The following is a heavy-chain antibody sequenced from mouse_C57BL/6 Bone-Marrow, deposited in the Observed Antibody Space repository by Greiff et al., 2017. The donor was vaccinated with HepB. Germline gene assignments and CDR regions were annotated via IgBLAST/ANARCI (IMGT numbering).Heavy chain of an antibody. CDR3: ARDPLYVDY. D-gene: IGHD2-3*01. CDR1: GFTFSSYA. J-gene: IGHJ2*01. CDR2: ISDGGSYT. Sequence: EVQRVESGGGLVKPGGSLKLSCAASGFTFSSYAMSWVRQTPEKRLEWVATISDGGSYTYYPDNVKGRFTISRDNAKNNLYLQMSHLKSEDTAMYCCARDPLYVDYWGQGTTLTVSS. V-gene: IGHV5-4*01.